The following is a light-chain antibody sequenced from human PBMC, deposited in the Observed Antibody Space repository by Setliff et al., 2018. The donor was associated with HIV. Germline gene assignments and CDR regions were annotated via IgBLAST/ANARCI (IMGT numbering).Light chain of an antibody. CDR3: SSCSSSSTLV. CDR2: EVN. CDR1: SGDVGGYNC. V-gene: IGLV2-18*02. Sequence: QSVLAQPPSVSGSPGQSVTISCTGTSGDVGGYNCVSWYQQPPGTAPKLMIYEVNNRPSGVPDRFSGSKSGNTASLTISGLQAEDEADYYCSSCSSSSTLVFGGGTQLTV. J-gene: IGLJ2*01.